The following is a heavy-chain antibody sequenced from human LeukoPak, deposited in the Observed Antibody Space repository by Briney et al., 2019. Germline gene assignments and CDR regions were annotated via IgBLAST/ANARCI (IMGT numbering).Heavy chain of an antibody. CDR2: ISSSSSYI. D-gene: IGHD2-21*02. V-gene: IGHV3-21*04. J-gene: IGHJ4*02. CDR3: AKKARWGGGDYKNPYYFDY. CDR1: GFTFSSYS. Sequence: PGGSLRLSCAASGFTFSSYSMNWVRQAPGKGLEWVSSISSSSSYIYYADSVKGRFTISRDNAKNSLYLQMNSLRAEDTAVYYCAKKARWGGGDYKNPYYFDYWGQGTLVTVSS.